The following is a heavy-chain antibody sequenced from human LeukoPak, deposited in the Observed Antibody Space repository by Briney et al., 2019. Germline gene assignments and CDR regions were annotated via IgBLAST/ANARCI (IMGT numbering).Heavy chain of an antibody. CDR3: ARAPTIPRFLEWLTKGPWFDP. Sequence: ASVKVSCKASGYTFTSYDINWVRQATGQGLEWMGWMNPNSGNTGYAQKFQGRVTMTRNTSISTAYMELSSLRSEDPAVYYCARAPTIPRFLEWLTKGPWFDPWGQGTLVTVSS. J-gene: IGHJ5*02. CDR1: GYTFTSYD. CDR2: MNPNSGNT. V-gene: IGHV1-8*01. D-gene: IGHD3-3*01.